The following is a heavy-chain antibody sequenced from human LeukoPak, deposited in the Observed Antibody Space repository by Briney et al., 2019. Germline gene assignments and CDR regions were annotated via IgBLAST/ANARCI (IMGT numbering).Heavy chain of an antibody. J-gene: IGHJ4*02. CDR1: GGXFSSYA. D-gene: IGHD5-12*01. Sequence: ASVKVSCKASGGXFSSYAISWVRQAPGQGREWMGGIIPIFGTANYAQKFQGRVTITADESTSTAYMELSSLRSEDTAVYYCARAQGSATISGAIDYWGQGTLVTVSS. CDR3: ARAQGSATISGAIDY. V-gene: IGHV1-69*13. CDR2: IIPIFGTA.